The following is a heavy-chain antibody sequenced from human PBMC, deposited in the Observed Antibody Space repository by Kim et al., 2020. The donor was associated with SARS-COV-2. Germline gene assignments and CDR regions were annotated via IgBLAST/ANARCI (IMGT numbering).Heavy chain of an antibody. D-gene: IGHD3-10*01. CDR2: IYHSGST. J-gene: IGHJ5*02. CDR1: GGSISSSNW. V-gene: IGHV4-4*02. CDR3: ASRYGSGTAPGVRFDP. Sequence: SETLSLTCAVSGGSISSSNWWSWVRQPPGKGLEWIGEIYHSGSTNYNPSLKSRVTISVDKSKNQFSLKLSSVTAADTAVYYCASRYGSGTAPGVRFDPWGQGTLVTVSS.